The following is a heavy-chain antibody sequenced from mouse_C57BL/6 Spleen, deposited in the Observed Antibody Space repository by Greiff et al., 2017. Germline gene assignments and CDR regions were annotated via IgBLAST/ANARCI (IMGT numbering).Heavy chain of an antibody. J-gene: IGHJ4*01. CDR2: ISSGSSTI. CDR3: ARKHYGSSYNYAMDY. D-gene: IGHD1-1*01. CDR1: GFTFSDYG. V-gene: IGHV5-17*01. Sequence: EVQGVESGGGLVKPGGSLKLSCAASGFTFSDYGMHWVRQAPEKGLEWVAYISSGSSTIYYADTVKGRYTISRDNAKNTLFLQMTSLRSEDTAMYYCARKHYGSSYNYAMDYWGQGTSVTVSS.